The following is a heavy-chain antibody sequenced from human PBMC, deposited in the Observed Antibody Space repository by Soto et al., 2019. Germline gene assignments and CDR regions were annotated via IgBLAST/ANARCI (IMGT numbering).Heavy chain of an antibody. CDR1: GFTFSDYY. D-gene: IGHD6-13*01. CDR2: ISSSSSYT. J-gene: IGHJ5*02. Sequence: AGGSLRLSCAASGFTFSDYYMSWIRQAPGKGLEWVSYISSSSSYTNYADSVKGRFTISRDNAKNSLYLQMNSLRAEDTAVYYCARSSIAALSNNWFDPWGQGTLVTVSS. CDR3: ARSSIAALSNNWFDP. V-gene: IGHV3-11*06.